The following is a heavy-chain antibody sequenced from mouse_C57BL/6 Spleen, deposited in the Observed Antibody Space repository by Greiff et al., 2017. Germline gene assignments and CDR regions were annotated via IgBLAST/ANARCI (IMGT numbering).Heavy chain of an antibody. V-gene: IGHV1-80*01. CDR2: IYPGDGDT. CDR3: ARNYYGSSPWFAY. D-gene: IGHD1-1*01. CDR1: GYAFSSYW. J-gene: IGHJ3*01. Sequence: QVQLQQSGAELVKPGASVKISCKASGYAFSSYWMTWVKQRPGKGLEWIGQIYPGDGDTNYNGKFKGKATLTADKSSSTAYMQLSSLTSEDSAVYFCARNYYGSSPWFAYWGQGTLVTVSA.